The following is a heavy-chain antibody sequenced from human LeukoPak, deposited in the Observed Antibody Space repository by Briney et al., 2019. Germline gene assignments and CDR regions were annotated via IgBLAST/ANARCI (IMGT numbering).Heavy chain of an antibody. Sequence: ASVKVSCKASGYTFTGYYMHWVRQAPGQGLEWMGWINPNSGGTNYAQKFQGRVTMTTDTSTSTAYMELRSLRSDDTAVYYCARDQWPKLPFDYWGQGTLVTVSS. CDR3: ARDQWPKLPFDY. CDR1: GYTFTGYY. D-gene: IGHD6-19*01. CDR2: INPNSGGT. V-gene: IGHV1-2*02. J-gene: IGHJ4*02.